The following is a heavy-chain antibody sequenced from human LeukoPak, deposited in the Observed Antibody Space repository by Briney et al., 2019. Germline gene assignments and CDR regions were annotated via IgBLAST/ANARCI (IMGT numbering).Heavy chain of an antibody. CDR1: GGSTSSYY. D-gene: IGHD4-23*01. Sequence: SETLSLTCTVSGGSTSSYYWSWIRQPPGKGLEWIGYIYYSGSTNYNPSLKSRVTISVDTSKNQFSLKLSSVTAADTAVYYCARALRWDNWFDPWGQGTLVTVSS. CDR2: IYYSGST. V-gene: IGHV4-59*01. J-gene: IGHJ5*02. CDR3: ARALRWDNWFDP.